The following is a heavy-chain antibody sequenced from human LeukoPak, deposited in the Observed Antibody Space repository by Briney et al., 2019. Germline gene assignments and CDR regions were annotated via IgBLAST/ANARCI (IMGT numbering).Heavy chain of an antibody. CDR3: ARGLRGTMIAKDY. CDR1: GGSISSSSYY. CDR2: INHSGST. Sequence: SETLSLTCTVSGGSISSSSYYWGWIRQPPGKGLEWIGEINHSGSTNYNPSLKSRVTISVDTSKNQFSLKLSSVTAADTAVYYCARGLRGTMIAKDYWGQGTLVTVSS. V-gene: IGHV4-39*07. D-gene: IGHD3-22*01. J-gene: IGHJ4*02.